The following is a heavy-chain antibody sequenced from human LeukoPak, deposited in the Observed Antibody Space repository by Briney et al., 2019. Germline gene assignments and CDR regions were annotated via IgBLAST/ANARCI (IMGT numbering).Heavy chain of an antibody. V-gene: IGHV3-30*02. D-gene: IGHD1-26*01. CDR1: GFTFSSYE. Sequence: GGSLRLSCAASGFTFSSYEMNWVRQAPGKGLEWVAFIWSDGSNKYYADSVKGRYTISRDNSKNTLYLQMNSLRPEDTAVYYCAKSLGATRGYFEHWGQGTLVTVSS. CDR3: AKSLGATRGYFEH. CDR2: IWSDGSNK. J-gene: IGHJ4*02.